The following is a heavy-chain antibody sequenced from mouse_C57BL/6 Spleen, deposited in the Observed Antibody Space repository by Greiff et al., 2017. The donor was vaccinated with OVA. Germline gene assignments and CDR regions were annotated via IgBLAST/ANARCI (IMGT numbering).Heavy chain of an antibody. CDR1: GFNIKDDY. V-gene: IGHV14-4*01. D-gene: IGHD1-1*01. CDR3: TTDGYNGRSYGYFDV. Sequence: EVQLQQSGAELVRPGASVKLSCTASGFNIKDDYMHWVKQRPEQGLEWIGWIDPENGDTEYASQFQGKATITADTSSNTAYLQLSSLTSEDTAVYYWTTDGYNGRSYGYFDVWGTGTTVTVSS. J-gene: IGHJ1*03. CDR2: IDPENGDT.